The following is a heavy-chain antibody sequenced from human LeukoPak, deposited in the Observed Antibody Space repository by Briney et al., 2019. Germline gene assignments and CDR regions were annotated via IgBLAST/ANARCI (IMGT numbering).Heavy chain of an antibody. CDR3: ARAPREGNSYSLLDY. Sequence: ASVEVSCKASGGTFSSYAISWVRQAPGQGLEWMGRIIPIFGTANYAQKFQGRVTITTDESTSTAYMELSSLRSEDTAVYYCARAPREGNSYSLLDYWGQGTLVTVSS. CDR2: IIPIFGTA. J-gene: IGHJ4*02. CDR1: GGTFSSYA. V-gene: IGHV1-69*05. D-gene: IGHD5-18*01.